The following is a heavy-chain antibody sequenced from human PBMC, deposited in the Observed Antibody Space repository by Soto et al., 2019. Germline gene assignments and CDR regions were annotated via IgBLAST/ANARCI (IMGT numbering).Heavy chain of an antibody. Sequence: GGSLRLSCAASGFTFSSYAMSWVRQAPGKGLEWVSAISGSGGSTYYADSVKGRFTISRDNSKNTLYLQMNSLRAEDTAVYYCAKDAGITMVRGARWWAFDYWGQGTLVTVSS. J-gene: IGHJ4*02. CDR2: ISGSGGST. CDR3: AKDAGITMVRGARWWAFDY. CDR1: GFTFSSYA. V-gene: IGHV3-23*01. D-gene: IGHD3-10*01.